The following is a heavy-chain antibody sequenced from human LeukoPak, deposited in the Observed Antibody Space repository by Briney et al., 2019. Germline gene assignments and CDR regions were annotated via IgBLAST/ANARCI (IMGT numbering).Heavy chain of an antibody. CDR2: ISYDGSNK. CDR3: AKEPAY. D-gene: IGHD2-2*01. V-gene: IGHV3-30-3*01. J-gene: IGHJ4*02. Sequence: GGSLRLSCEASGFKFFTLHWVRRAPGKGLEWVAIISYDGSNKYYGDSVKGRFTISRDNSKNTLYLQMNSLRAEDTAVYYCAKEPAYWGQGTLVTVSS. CDR1: GFKFFT.